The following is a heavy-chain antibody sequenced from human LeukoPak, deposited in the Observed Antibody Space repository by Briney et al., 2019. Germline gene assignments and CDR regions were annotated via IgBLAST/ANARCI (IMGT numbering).Heavy chain of an antibody. V-gene: IGHV3-23*01. CDR3: AKDWAPDDSNDY. D-gene: IGHD1-1*01. Sequence: GGSLRLSCAASGFTFSSYAVSWVRQAPGKGLEWVSAISGSGGSTYYADSVKGRFTISRDNSKNTLYLQMNSLRAEDTAVYYCAKDWAPDDSNDYWGQGTLVTVSS. CDR2: ISGSGGST. CDR1: GFTFSSYA. J-gene: IGHJ4*02.